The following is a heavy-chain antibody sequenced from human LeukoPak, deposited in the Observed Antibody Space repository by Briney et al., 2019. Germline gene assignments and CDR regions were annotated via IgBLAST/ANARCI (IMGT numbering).Heavy chain of an antibody. CDR3: VKDRGGTYYFDF. J-gene: IGHJ4*02. V-gene: IGHV3-30*02. D-gene: IGHD1-26*01. Sequence: GGSLRLSCAASGFTFSSSGMHWVRQAPGKGLEWVTFIRYDGSTKSYADSVKGRFTISRDNSKNTLYLQMNSLRAEDTAVYYCVKDRGGTYYFDFWGQGTPVTLSS. CDR2: IRYDGSTK. CDR1: GFTFSSSG.